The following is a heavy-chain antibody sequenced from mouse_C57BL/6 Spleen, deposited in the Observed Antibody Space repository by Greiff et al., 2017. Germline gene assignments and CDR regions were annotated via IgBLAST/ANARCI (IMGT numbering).Heavy chain of an antibody. CDR1: GFNIKDDY. J-gene: IGHJ2*01. D-gene: IGHD2-5*01. Sequence: EVQLQQSGAELVRPGASVKLSCTASGFNIKDDYMHWVKQRPEQGLEWIGWIDPENGDTEYASKFQGKATITADTSSNTAYLQLSSLTSEDTAVYYCTTKRAYDSNYGDYFDYWGQGTTLTVSS. CDR2: IDPENGDT. CDR3: TTKRAYDSNYGDYFDY. V-gene: IGHV14-4*01.